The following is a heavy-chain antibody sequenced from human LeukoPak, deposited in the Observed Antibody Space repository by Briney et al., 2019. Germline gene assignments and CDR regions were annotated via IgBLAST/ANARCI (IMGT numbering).Heavy chain of an antibody. CDR2: ISSNGRST. D-gene: IGHD3-10*01. CDR1: GFSFSNYA. Sequence: HPGGSLRLSCSASGFSFSNYAMHWVRQSPGKGLEHISAISSNGRSTYYPDSAKGRFTISRDNSKNTLYLQMSSLSTEDTAVYRCVKGGLYSDSAHDYWGQGTLVTVSS. CDR3: VKGGLYSDSAHDY. J-gene: IGHJ4*02. V-gene: IGHV3-64D*06.